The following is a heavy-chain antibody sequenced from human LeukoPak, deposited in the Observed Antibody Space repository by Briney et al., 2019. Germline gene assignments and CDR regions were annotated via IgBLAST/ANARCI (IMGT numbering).Heavy chain of an antibody. CDR1: GFTFSSYA. V-gene: IGHV3-23*01. D-gene: IGHD3-22*01. CDR3: AKDNDSSGYYLYYFDY. CDR2: ISGSGGST. Sequence: GGSLRLSCAASGFTFSSYAMSWVRQAPGKGLEWVSAISGSGGSTYYADSVKGRFTISRDNSKNTLYPQMNSLRAEDTAVYYCAKDNDSSGYYLYYFDYWGQGTLVTVSS. J-gene: IGHJ4*02.